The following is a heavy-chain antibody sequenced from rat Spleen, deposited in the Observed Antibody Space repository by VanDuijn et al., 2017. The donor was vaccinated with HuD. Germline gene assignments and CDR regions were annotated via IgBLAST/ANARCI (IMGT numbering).Heavy chain of an antibody. Sequence: QVQVKESGPGLVQPSQTLSLTCTVSGFSLTSNGVSWVRQTPGKGLEWIAAISSGGSTYYNSALKSRLSISRDTSKSQVFLKMNSLQTEDTAIYFCIRESLPGYNSHWFVYWGQGTLVTVSS. D-gene: IGHD1-4*01. CDR2: ISSGGST. J-gene: IGHJ3*01. CDR1: GFSLTSNG. CDR3: IRESLPGYNSHWFVY. V-gene: IGHV2S12*01.